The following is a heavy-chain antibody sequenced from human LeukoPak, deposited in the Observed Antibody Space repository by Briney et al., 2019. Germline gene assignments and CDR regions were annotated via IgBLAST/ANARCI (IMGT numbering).Heavy chain of an antibody. D-gene: IGHD4-17*01. V-gene: IGHV4-34*01. CDR2: INHSGST. J-gene: IGHJ4*02. Sequence: ASETLSLTCAVYGGSFSGYYWSWIRQPPGKGLEWIGEINHSGSTNYNPSLKSRVTISVDTSKNQFSLKLSSATAADTAVYYCASGDYVDYWGQGTLVTVSS. CDR1: GGSFSGYY. CDR3: ASGDYVDY.